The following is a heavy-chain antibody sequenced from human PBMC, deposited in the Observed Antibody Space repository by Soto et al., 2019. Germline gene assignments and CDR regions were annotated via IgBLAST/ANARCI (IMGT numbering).Heavy chain of an antibody. CDR3: ARHLNYYGSQYYFDY. V-gene: IGHV4-39*01. CDR1: GGSISSSSYY. CDR2: IYYSGST. D-gene: IGHD3-10*01. Sequence: QLQLQESGPGLVKPSETLSLTCTVSGGSISSSSYYRGWIRQPPGKGLEWIGSIYYSGSTYYNPSLKSRVTISVDTSKNQFSLKLSSVTAADTAVYYCARHLNYYGSQYYFDYWGQGTLVTVSS. J-gene: IGHJ4*02.